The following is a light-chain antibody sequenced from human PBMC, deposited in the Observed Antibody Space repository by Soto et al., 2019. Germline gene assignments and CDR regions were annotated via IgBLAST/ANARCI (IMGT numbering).Light chain of an antibody. J-gene: IGLJ1*01. CDR3: NSYTSGSTYV. Sequence: QSALTQPASVSGSPGQSITISCTGTINDIAASNYVSWYQQHPSKAPKLVIYDVSNRPSGVSNRFSGSKSGDTASLTISGLQAEDEADYYCNSYTSGSTYVFGTGTKVTVL. CDR1: INDIAASNY. V-gene: IGLV2-14*01. CDR2: DVS.